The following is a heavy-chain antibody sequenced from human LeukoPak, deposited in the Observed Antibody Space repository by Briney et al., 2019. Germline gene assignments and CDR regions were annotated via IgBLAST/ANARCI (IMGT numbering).Heavy chain of an antibody. CDR2: IRYDGSNK. Sequence: PGGSLRLSCAASGFIISSYGMHWVRQAPGKGLEWVAFIRYDGSNKYYVDSVKGRFTISRDNSKNTLYLQMNSLRAEDTAVYYCAKDNGAYDYYFDYWGQGTLVTVSS. D-gene: IGHD4/OR15-4a*01. J-gene: IGHJ4*02. CDR1: GFIISSYG. V-gene: IGHV3-30*02. CDR3: AKDNGAYDYYFDY.